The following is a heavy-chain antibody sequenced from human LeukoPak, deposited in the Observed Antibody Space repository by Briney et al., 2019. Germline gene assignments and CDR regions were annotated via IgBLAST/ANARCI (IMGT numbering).Heavy chain of an antibody. V-gene: IGHV3-48*01. D-gene: IGHD6-13*01. CDR3: ARDNGHRRLEAAGLGY. Sequence: GSLRLSCAASGFTFSSYEMNWVRQAPGKGLEWVSYISGSSNNIYYADSVKGRFTISRDNAKNSLYLQMNSLRAEDTAVYYCARDNGHRRLEAAGLGYWGQGTLVTVSS. CDR1: GFTFSSYE. J-gene: IGHJ4*02. CDR2: ISGSSNNI.